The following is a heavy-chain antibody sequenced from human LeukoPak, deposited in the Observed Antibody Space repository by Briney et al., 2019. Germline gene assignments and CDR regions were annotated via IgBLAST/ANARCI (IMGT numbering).Heavy chain of an antibody. Sequence: ASVKVSCKVSGYTLTELSMHWVRQAPGKGLEWMGGIIPIFGTANYAQKFQGRVTITADESTSTAYMELSSLRSEDTAVYYCARDQTVTTLHGMDVWGQGTTVTVSS. CDR1: GYTLTELS. V-gene: IGHV1-69*13. J-gene: IGHJ6*02. D-gene: IGHD4-11*01. CDR3: ARDQTVTTLHGMDV. CDR2: IIPIFGTA.